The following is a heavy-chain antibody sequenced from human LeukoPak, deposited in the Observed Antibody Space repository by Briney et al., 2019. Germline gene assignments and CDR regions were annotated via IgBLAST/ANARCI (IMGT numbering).Heavy chain of an antibody. D-gene: IGHD1-26*01. CDR1: GFSFDNYG. CDR3: ARESGSYLQ. J-gene: IGHJ4*02. Sequence: GGSLRLSCVTSGFSFDNYGMSWVRQAPGKGLEWISYFSSRKNIVNYADSVKGRFTISRDKSKNTLYLQMTFLNVEDTAVYYCARESGSYLQWGQGTLVTVSS. V-gene: IGHV3-48*01. CDR2: FSSRKNIV.